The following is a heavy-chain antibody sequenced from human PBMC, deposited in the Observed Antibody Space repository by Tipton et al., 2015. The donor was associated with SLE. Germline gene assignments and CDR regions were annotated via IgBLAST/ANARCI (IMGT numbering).Heavy chain of an antibody. CDR3: ARGCSSSTCEPFYFFGMDV. D-gene: IGHD2-2*01. Sequence: TLSLTCTVSGGSISSKTYYWGWIRQPPGKGLEWIGSIYYSGSTYYNPSLKSRVTITVGMSKNQFSLRLISVTAADTAVYYCARGCSSSTCEPFYFFGMDVWGQGTTVTVSS. CDR1: GGSISSKTYY. CDR2: IYYSGST. J-gene: IGHJ6*02. V-gene: IGHV4-39*07.